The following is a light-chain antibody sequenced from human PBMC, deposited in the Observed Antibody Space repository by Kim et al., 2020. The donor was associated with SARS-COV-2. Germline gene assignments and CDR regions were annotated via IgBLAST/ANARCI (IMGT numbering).Light chain of an antibody. CDR1: QSVSRSD. Sequence: LSPGERATLSCSASQSVSRSDLAWYQQKPGQAPRLLIHGASNRATGMSDRISGSGSGTDFTLTISRLEPEDFAVYYCQQYGSSPVTFGQGTKLEI. CDR2: GAS. CDR3: QQYGSSPVT. J-gene: IGKJ2*01. V-gene: IGKV3-20*01.